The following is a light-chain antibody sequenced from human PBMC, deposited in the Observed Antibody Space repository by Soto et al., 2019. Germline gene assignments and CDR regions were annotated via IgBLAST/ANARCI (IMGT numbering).Light chain of an antibody. CDR1: SRDVGYYDY. CDR3: GSFTRGTTLV. CDR2: EVT. V-gene: IGLV2-14*01. Sequence: QSALTQPASVSGSLGQSITISCTGTSRDVGYYDYVSWYQQHPGRAPKLMIYEVTYRPSGVSNRFSGSKSGNTASLTISGLQAEDEADYYCGSFTRGTTLVFGGGTKVTVL. J-gene: IGLJ2*01.